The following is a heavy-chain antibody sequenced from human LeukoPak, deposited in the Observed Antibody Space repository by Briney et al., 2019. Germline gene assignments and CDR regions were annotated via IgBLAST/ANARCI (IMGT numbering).Heavy chain of an antibody. CDR1: GFTFDDYA. D-gene: IGHD3-10*01. V-gene: IGHV3-9*01. Sequence: GGSLRLSCAASGFTFDDYAMHWVRQAPGKGLEWVSGISWNSGSIGYADSVKGRFTISRDNSKNSLYLQMNSLRAEDTAVYYCARDLGSAIPDYWGQGTLVTVSS. CDR3: ARDLGSAIPDY. J-gene: IGHJ4*02. CDR2: ISWNSGSI.